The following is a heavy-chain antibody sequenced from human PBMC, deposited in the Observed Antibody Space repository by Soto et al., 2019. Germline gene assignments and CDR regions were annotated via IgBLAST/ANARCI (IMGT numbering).Heavy chain of an antibody. D-gene: IGHD6-6*01. CDR3: ARGARPLQGGTRLMGMDV. CDR1: GYTFTGYY. CDR2: INPNSGGT. V-gene: IGHV1-2*04. J-gene: IGHJ6*02. Sequence: GASVKVSCKASGYTFTGYYMHWVRQAPGQGLEWMGWINPNSGGTNYAQRFQGWVTMTRDTSISTAYMELSRLRSDDTAVYYCARGARPLQGGTRLMGMDVWGQGTTVTVSS.